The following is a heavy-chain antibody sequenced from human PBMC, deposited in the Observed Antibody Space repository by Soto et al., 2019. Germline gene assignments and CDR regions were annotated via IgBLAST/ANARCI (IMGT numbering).Heavy chain of an antibody. CDR2: ISSSSSYI. CDR3: ARDHGLSSYAFDI. D-gene: IGHD2-15*01. J-gene: IGHJ3*02. V-gene: IGHV3-21*01. Sequence: EVQLVESGGGLVKPGGSLRLSCAASGFTFSSYSMNWVRQAPGKGLEWVSSISSSSSYIYYADSVKGRFTISRDNAKNSLYLQRNSPRAEDTAVYYCARDHGLSSYAFDIWGQGTMVTVSS. CDR1: GFTFSSYS.